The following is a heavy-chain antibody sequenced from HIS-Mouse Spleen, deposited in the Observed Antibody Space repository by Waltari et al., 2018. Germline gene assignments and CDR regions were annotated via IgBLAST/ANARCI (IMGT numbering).Heavy chain of an antibody. Sequence: QLQLQESGPGLVKPSETLSLTCTVPGGHISSSSYYWGWIRQPPGTGLEWIGSIYYSGSTYYNPSLKSRVTISVDTSKNQFSLKLSSVTAADTAVYYCAREIPYSSSWYDWYFDLWGRGTLVTVSS. D-gene: IGHD6-13*01. V-gene: IGHV4-39*07. CDR1: GGHISSSSYY. CDR2: IYYSGST. CDR3: AREIPYSSSWYDWYFDL. J-gene: IGHJ2*01.